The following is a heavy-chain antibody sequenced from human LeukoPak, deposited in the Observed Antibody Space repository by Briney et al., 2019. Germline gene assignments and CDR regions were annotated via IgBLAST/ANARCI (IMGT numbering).Heavy chain of an antibody. V-gene: IGHV4-34*01. D-gene: IGHD1-14*01. Sequence: SETLSLTCAVYGGSFSGYYWSWIRQPPGKGLEWIGEINHSGSTNYNPSLKSRVTISVDTSKNQFSLKLSSVTAADTAVYYCARDEPETVSRYYYYGMDVWGQGTTVTVSS. CDR2: INHSGST. CDR3: ARDEPETVSRYYYYGMDV. J-gene: IGHJ6*02. CDR1: GGSFSGYY.